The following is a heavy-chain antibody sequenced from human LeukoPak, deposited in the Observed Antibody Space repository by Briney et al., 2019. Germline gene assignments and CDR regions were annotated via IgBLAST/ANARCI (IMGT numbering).Heavy chain of an antibody. Sequence: ASETLSLTCTVSGGSISSTSYYWAWIRQPPGRGLEWIGSIDYNGTTYYNPSLKSRVTISVDTSKNQFSLKLSSVTASDTAKYFCARRGQAAGSKGAFDYWGQGTLVTVSS. CDR3: ARRGQAAGSKGAFDY. CDR2: IDYNGTT. J-gene: IGHJ4*02. V-gene: IGHV4-39*01. CDR1: GGSISSTSYY. D-gene: IGHD6-13*01.